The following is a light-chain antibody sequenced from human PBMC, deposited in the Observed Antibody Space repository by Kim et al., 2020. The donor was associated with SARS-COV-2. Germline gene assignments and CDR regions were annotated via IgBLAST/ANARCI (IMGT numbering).Light chain of an antibody. Sequence: DIQMTQSPSTLSASVGDRVTITCRASQSIGTLLAWFHQKPGKAPNLLIYTTSSLESGVPSRFSGSGSGTEFTLTISSLQPDDFATYYCQQYHASPLTFGGGTKVDIK. J-gene: IGKJ4*01. CDR1: QSIGTL. CDR2: TTS. CDR3: QQYHASPLT. V-gene: IGKV1-5*03.